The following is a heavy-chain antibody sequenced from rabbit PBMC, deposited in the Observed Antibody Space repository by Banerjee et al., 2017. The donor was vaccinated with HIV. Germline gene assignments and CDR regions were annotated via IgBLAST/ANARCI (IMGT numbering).Heavy chain of an antibody. Sequence: QEQLEESGGDLVKPEGSLTITCTASGFSFSNKYVMCWVRQAPGKGLEWIACIDAGSSGSTYYASWARGRFTISKTSSTTVTLQMTSLTAADTATYFCARDLAGVIGWNFNLWGPGTLVTVS. CDR3: ARDLAGVIGWNFNL. V-gene: IGHV1S45*01. J-gene: IGHJ4*01. D-gene: IGHD4-1*01. CDR2: IDAGSSGST. CDR1: GFSFSNKYV.